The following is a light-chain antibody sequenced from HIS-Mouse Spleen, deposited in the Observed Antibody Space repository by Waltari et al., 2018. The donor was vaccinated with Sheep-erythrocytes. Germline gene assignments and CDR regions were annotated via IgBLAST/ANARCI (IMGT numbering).Light chain of an antibody. CDR1: NIGSKS. CDR3: QVWDSSSDHPYV. Sequence: SYVLTQPPSVSVAPGQTARITCGGNNIGSKSVHWYQQRPGPAPVLVGYDDSDRPSGIPERFSGSNSGNTATLTISRVEAGDEADYYCQVWDSSSDHPYVFGTGTKVTVL. V-gene: IGLV3-21*02. CDR2: DDS. J-gene: IGLJ1*01.